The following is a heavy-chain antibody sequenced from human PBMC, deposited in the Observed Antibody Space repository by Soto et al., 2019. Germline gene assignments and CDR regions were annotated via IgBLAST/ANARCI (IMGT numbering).Heavy chain of an antibody. CDR2: IYYSGST. J-gene: IGHJ5*02. V-gene: IGHV4-59*12. D-gene: IGHD2-15*01. Sequence: TSETLSLTCTVSGGSISSYYWSWIRQPPGKGLEWIGYIYYSGSTNYNPSLKSRVTISVDTLYLQMNSLRPEDTAVYYCAKFYGGKSAHTYTIDPWGQGTLVTVS. CDR3: AKFYGGKSAHTYTIDP. CDR1: GGSISSYY.